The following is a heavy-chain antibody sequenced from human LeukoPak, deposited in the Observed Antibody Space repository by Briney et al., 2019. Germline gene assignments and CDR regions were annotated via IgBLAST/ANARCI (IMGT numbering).Heavy chain of an antibody. CDR2: IHSNSGVT. Sequence: ASVKVSCKASGYTFTDYYIHWVRQVPGQGLEWMGWIHSNSGVTVYSQKFQGRVTMTRDTSITTAYMELSRLTSDDTAMYYCTREDYWGQGTLVTVSS. CDR1: GYTFTDYY. J-gene: IGHJ4*02. V-gene: IGHV1-2*02. CDR3: TREDY.